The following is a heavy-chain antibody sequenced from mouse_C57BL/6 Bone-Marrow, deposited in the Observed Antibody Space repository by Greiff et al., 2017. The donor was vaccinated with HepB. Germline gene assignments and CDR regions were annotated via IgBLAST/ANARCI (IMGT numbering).Heavy chain of an antibody. D-gene: IGHD1-1*01. CDR1: GYTFTSYW. CDR3: ARGGHYGSSYGFAY. Sequence: QVQLQQPGAELVKPGASVKMSCKASGYTFTSYWITWVKQRPGQGLEWIGDIYPGSGSTNYNEKFKSKATLTVDTSSSTAYMQLSSLTSEDSEVYYCARGGHYGSSYGFAYWGQGTLVTVSA. V-gene: IGHV1-55*01. CDR2: IYPGSGST. J-gene: IGHJ3*01.